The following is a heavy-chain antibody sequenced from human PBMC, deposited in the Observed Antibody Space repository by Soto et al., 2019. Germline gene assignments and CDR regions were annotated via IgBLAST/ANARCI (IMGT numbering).Heavy chain of an antibody. Sequence: TLSLTCTVSGGSISSGGYYWSWIRQHPGKGLEWIGYIYYSGSTYYNPSLKSRVTISVDTSKNQFSLKLSSVTAADTAVYYCARGGIYGSGSYYPRIYNWFDPWGQGTLVTVSS. J-gene: IGHJ5*02. CDR3: ARGGIYGSGSYYPRIYNWFDP. D-gene: IGHD3-10*01. CDR1: GGSISSGGYY. V-gene: IGHV4-31*03. CDR2: IYYSGST.